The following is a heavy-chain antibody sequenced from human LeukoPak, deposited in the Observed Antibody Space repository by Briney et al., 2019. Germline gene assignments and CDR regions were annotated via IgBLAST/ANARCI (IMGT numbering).Heavy chain of an antibody. J-gene: IGHJ6*03. CDR3: ARAKRGVRGVIRTYYYYYMDV. V-gene: IGHV4-34*01. D-gene: IGHD3-10*01. CDR2: INHSGST. Sequence: SETLSLTCAVYGGSFSGYYWSWIRQPPGKGLEWIGEINHSGSTNYNPSLKSRVTISVDTSKNQFSLKLSSVTAADTAVYYCARAKRGVRGVIRTYYYYYMDVWGKGTTVTVSS. CDR1: GGSFSGYY.